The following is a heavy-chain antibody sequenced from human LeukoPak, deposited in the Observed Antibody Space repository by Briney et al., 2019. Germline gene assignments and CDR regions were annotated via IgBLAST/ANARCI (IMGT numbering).Heavy chain of an antibody. D-gene: IGHD3-22*01. Sequence: PSETLSLTCSVSGGSISSYYWSWIRQPPGKGLEWIGYIYYSGSTYYNPSLKSRVTISVDTSKNQFSLKLSSVTAADTAVYYCARAVYYYDSSGSFDYWGQGTLVTVSS. J-gene: IGHJ4*02. V-gene: IGHV4-59*06. CDR2: IYYSGST. CDR3: ARAVYYYDSSGSFDY. CDR1: GGSISSYY.